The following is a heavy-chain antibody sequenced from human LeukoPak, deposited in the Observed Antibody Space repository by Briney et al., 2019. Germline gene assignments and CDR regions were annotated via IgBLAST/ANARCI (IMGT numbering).Heavy chain of an antibody. V-gene: IGHV3-23*01. D-gene: IGHD4-17*01. CDR1: GFTFSSYG. Sequence: GGSLRLSYAASGFTFSSYGMSWVRQAPGKGLEWVSAISGSGGSTYYADSVKGRFTISRDNSKNTLYLQMNSLRAEDTAVYYCAKSRDYGDYYYYMDVWGKGTTVTISS. CDR3: AKSRDYGDYYYYMDV. CDR2: ISGSGGST. J-gene: IGHJ6*03.